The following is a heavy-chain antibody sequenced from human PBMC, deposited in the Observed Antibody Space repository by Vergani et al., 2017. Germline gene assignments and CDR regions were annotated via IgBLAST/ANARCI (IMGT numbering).Heavy chain of an antibody. CDR1: GYTFTSYG. V-gene: IGHV1-18*01. Sequence: QVQLVQSGAEVKKPGASVKVSCKASGYTFTSYGISWVRQAPGQGLEWMGWISAYNGNTNYAQKLQGRVSMTPDTSTSTAYMELRSLRSDDTAVYYCASASYSSGWWGSVGSDCDYWGQGTLVTVSS. D-gene: IGHD6-19*01. CDR3: ASASYSSGWWGSVGSDCDY. J-gene: IGHJ4*02. CDR2: ISAYNGNT.